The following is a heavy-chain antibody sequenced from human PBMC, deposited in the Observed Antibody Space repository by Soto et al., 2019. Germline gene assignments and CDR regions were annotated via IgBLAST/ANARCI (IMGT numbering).Heavy chain of an antibody. CDR1: GYTFSAYY. D-gene: IGHD3-10*01. J-gene: IGHJ6*02. Sequence: QVQLVQSGAEVKEPGDSVRVSCEASGYTFSAYYIHWVRQAPGQGLEWMGWINPKFGDTTYSQDFQGRVTTTRDMSSSTVYMELSRLTSDDTAIYYCARNMDYYYGPGSGNGHGVWGQGTTVTVFS. CDR2: INPKFGDT. V-gene: IGHV1-2*02. CDR3: ARNMDYYYGPGSGNGHGV.